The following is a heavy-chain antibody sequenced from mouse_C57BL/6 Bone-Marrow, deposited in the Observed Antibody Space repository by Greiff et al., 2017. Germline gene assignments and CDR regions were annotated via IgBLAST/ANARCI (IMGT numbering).Heavy chain of an antibody. CDR2: INPNNGGT. Sequence: EVQLQQSGPELVKPGASVKISCKASGYTFTDYYMNWVKQSHGKSLEWIGDINPNNGGTSYNQKFKGKATLTVDKSSSTAYMELRILTSEDSAVYYCARWGLRRGGFAYWGQGTLVTVSA. CDR1: GYTFTDYY. D-gene: IGHD2-2*01. V-gene: IGHV1-26*01. J-gene: IGHJ3*01. CDR3: ARWGLRRGGFAY.